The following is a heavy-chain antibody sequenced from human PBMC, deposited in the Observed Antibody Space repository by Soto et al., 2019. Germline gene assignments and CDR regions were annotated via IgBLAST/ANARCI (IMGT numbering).Heavy chain of an antibody. Sequence: QVQLVQSGAEVKKPGASVKVSCKTSGDSFSAFYLHWVRQAPGQGLEWLGWINPNGGATKYAQKFRGRVAMTRDTSIKTAYQELSSPRSDDTTIYYCARPSGGATATLDYYYFYMDVWGKGTTVTVSS. CDR3: ARPSGGATATLDYYYFYMDV. V-gene: IGHV1-2*02. J-gene: IGHJ6*03. CDR2: INPNGGAT. CDR1: GDSFSAFY. D-gene: IGHD5-12*01.